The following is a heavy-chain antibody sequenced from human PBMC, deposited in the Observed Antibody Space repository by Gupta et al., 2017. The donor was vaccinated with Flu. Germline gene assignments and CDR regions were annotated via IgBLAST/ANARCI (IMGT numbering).Heavy chain of an antibody. Sequence: APGQGLEWVSIIGDSGVNKYYADSVKGRFTISRDNSKNTLYLQMNSLRGEDTAIYYCAKRGMAGSSRWAWFDPWGQGTLVTVSS. CDR3: AKRGMAGSSRWAWFDP. V-gene: IGHV3-23*01. CDR2: IGDSGVNK. J-gene: IGHJ5*02. D-gene: IGHD1-26*01.